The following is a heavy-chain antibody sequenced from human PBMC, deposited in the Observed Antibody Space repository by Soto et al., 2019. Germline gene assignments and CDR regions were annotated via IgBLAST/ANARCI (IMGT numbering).Heavy chain of an antibody. Sequence: QITLKESGPTLVKPTQTLTLTCTFSGFSLSTHGVGVGWIRQPAGKALEWLALIYWDDDKRYSASLNSRLPITKDTSKNQVVLTMTNVDPVDTATYYCAHDMLYCTGGSCSTWFDSWGPGTLVTVSS. CDR3: AHDMLYCTGGSCSTWFDS. V-gene: IGHV2-5*02. CDR1: GFSLSTHGVG. CDR2: IYWDDDK. D-gene: IGHD2-15*01. J-gene: IGHJ5*01.